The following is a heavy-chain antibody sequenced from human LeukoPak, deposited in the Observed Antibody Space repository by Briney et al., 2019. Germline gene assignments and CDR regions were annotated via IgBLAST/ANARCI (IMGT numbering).Heavy chain of an antibody. CDR3: ARPFGNYYGSGSYNHYGMGV. CDR2: INHSGST. J-gene: IGHJ6*04. CDR1: GGSFSGYY. D-gene: IGHD3-10*01. Sequence: SETLSLTCAVYGGSFSGYYWSWIRQPPGKGLEWIGEINHSGSTNYNPPLKSRVTISVDTSKNQFSLKLSSVTAADTAVYYCARPFGNYYGSGSYNHYGMGVWGKGTTVTVSS. V-gene: IGHV4-34*01.